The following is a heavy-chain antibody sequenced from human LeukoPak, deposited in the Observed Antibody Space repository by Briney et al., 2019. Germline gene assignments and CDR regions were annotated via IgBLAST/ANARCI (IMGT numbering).Heavy chain of an antibody. D-gene: IGHD5-18*01. CDR2: IYTSGST. V-gene: IGHV4-61*02. J-gene: IGHJ3*02. CDR3: ARVWDVGYSYGPFDI. Sequence: SETLSLTCTVSGGSISSGSHYWSWIRQPAGKGLEWIGRIYTSGSTNYNPSLKSRVTISVDTSKNQFSLKLSSVTAADTAVYYCARVWDVGYSYGPFDIWGQGTMVTVSS. CDR1: GGSISSGSHY.